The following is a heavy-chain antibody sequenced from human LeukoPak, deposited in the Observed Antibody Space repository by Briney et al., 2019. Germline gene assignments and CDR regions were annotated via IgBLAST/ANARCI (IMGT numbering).Heavy chain of an antibody. CDR1: GFSVSSNY. CDR2: IYSGGST. CDR3: ARRAGAYSHPYDY. J-gene: IGHJ4*02. V-gene: IGHV3-66*01. D-gene: IGHD4/OR15-4a*01. Sequence: AGSLSLSCAVSGFSVSSNYTSWVRQPPGKGLEWVGAIYSGGSTNYDDSVKGRFTISRDNSKNKLSLLLNSLRAEATAVYYCARRAGAYSHPYDYWGRGTLVTVSS.